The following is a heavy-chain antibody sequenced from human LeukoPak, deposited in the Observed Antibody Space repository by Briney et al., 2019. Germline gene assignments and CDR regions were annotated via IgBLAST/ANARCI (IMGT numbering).Heavy chain of an antibody. D-gene: IGHD5-12*01. CDR3: ARVRYSGYEFDY. J-gene: IGHJ4*02. CDR1: GYTFPTSW. CDR2: IYPADSDT. V-gene: IGHV5-51*01. Sequence: GESLKISCKGSGYTFPTSWIGWVRQMPGKGLEWRGMIYPADSDTRYSPSFQGQVTISADKSISTAYLQWSSLKASDTAMYYCARVRYSGYEFDYWGQGTLVTVSS.